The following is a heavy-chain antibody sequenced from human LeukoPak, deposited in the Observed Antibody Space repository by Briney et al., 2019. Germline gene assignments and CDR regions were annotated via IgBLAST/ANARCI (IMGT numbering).Heavy chain of an antibody. J-gene: IGHJ4*02. CDR3: ARVRYYYGSGSYYEKTPFFDY. CDR2: LYYTGTT. CDR1: AGSVSSGGNY. V-gene: IGHV4-31*03. D-gene: IGHD3-10*01. Sequence: SETLSLTCTVTAGSVSSGGNYWSWIRQHPGKGLEWIGYLYYTGTTYYNPSLKSRITISVDTSKTQFSLRLSSVTAADTAVYYCARVRYYYGSGSYYEKTPFFDYWGQGTLVTVSS.